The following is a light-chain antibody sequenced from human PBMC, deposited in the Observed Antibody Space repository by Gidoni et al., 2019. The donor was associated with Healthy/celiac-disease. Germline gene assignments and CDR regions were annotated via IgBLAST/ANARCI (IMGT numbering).Light chain of an antibody. Sequence: SYELTQPPSVSVSPGQTASITCSGDKLGDKYACWYQQKPGQSPVLVIYQDSKRPSGIPELFSGSNSGNTATLTISFTQSMDEADYYCQAWDSSHVVFGGGTKLTVL. CDR1: KLGDKY. CDR3: QAWDSSHVV. CDR2: QDS. J-gene: IGLJ2*01. V-gene: IGLV3-1*01.